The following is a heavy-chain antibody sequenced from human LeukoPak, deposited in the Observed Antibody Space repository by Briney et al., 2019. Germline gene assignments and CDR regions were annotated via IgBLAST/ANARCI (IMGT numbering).Heavy chain of an antibody. D-gene: IGHD2-15*01. J-gene: IGHJ4*02. CDR2: IKEDGGEI. CDR3: ARDRGGRSGLDD. V-gene: IGHV3-7*04. CDR1: GITFSRSW. Sequence: GGSLRLSCAASGITFSRSWMSWVRQAPGKGLEWVAFIKEDGGEIYYVDSVKGRFTISRDNGENSLYLQMNSLRAEDTAVYYCARDRGGRSGLDDWGQGTLVTVSS.